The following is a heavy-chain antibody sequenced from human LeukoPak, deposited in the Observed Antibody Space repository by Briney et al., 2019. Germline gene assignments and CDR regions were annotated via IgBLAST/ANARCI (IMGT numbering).Heavy chain of an antibody. V-gene: IGHV1-69*13. Sequence: SVKVSCKASGYTFTSYDINWVRQATGQGLEWMGGIIPIFGTANYAQKFQGRVTITADESTSTAYMELSSLRSEDTAVYYCSVGPKDYFDYWGQGTLVTVSS. CDR1: GYTFTSYD. CDR3: SVGPKDYFDY. J-gene: IGHJ4*02. CDR2: IIPIFGTA.